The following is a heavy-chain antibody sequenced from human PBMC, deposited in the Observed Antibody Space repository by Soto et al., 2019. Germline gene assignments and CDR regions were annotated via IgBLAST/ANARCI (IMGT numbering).Heavy chain of an antibody. D-gene: IGHD2-15*01. CDR2: ISRSSTYI. Sequence: PGGSLRLSCVVSGFPFSTSNMNWVRQAPGKGLEWVSFISRSSTYIYYADSVKGRFTISRDDAENSLFLQMNSLRAEDAAVYYCAKSEIVVGGMDVWGQGTTVTVSS. J-gene: IGHJ6*02. CDR3: AKSEIVVGGMDV. V-gene: IGHV3-21*04. CDR1: GFPFSTSN.